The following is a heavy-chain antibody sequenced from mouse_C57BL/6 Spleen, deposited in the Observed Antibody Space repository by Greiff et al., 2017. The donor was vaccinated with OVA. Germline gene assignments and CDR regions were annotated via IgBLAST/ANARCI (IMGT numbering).Heavy chain of an antibody. Sequence: EVMLVESGEGLVKPGGSLKLSCAASGFTFSSYAMSWVRQTPEKRLEWVAYISSGGDYIYYADTVKGRFTISRDNARNTLYLQMSSLKSEDTAMYYCTRDPSNSHFDYWGQGTTLTVSS. CDR3: TRDPSNSHFDY. V-gene: IGHV5-9-1*02. J-gene: IGHJ2*01. CDR1: GFTFSSYA. CDR2: ISSGGDYI. D-gene: IGHD4-1*01.